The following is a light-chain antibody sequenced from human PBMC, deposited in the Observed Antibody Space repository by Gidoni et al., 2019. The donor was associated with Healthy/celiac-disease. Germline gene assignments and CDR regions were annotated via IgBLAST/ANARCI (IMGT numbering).Light chain of an antibody. V-gene: IGKV1-9*01. Sequence: IQLTQSPSSLSASVGDSVTITCRASQGISSYLAWYQQKPGKAPKLLIYAASTLQSGVPSRFSGSGSGTDFTLTISRLQPEDFATYYCQQLNSYPFFGQGTKLEIK. J-gene: IGKJ2*01. CDR1: QGISSY. CDR2: AAS. CDR3: QQLNSYPF.